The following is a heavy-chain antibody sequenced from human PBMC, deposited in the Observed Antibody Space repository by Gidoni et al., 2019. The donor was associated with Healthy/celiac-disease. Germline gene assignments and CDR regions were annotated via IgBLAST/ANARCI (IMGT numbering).Heavy chain of an antibody. CDR2: IYYSGST. Sequence: QLQLQESGPGLVKPSETLSLTCTVSGGSISSSSYYWGWIRQPPGKGLEWIGSIYYSGSTYYNPSLKSRVTISVDTSKNQFSLKLSSVTAADTAVYYCARLVATIWSNAFDIWGQGTMVTVSS. CDR3: ARLVATIWSNAFDI. CDR1: GGSISSSSYY. V-gene: IGHV4-39*01. J-gene: IGHJ3*02. D-gene: IGHD5-12*01.